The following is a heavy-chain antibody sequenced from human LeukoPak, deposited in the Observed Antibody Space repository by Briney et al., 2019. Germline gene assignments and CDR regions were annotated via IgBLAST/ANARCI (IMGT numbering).Heavy chain of an antibody. Sequence: GGSLRLSCAASGFTFSSYGMHWVRQAPGKGLEWVAVIWCDGSNKYYADSVKGRFTISRDNSKNTLYLQMNSLRAEDTAVYYCARVPRGYSGYDLDYWGQGTLVTVSS. CDR3: ARVPRGYSGYDLDY. V-gene: IGHV3-33*01. D-gene: IGHD5-12*01. CDR2: IWCDGSNK. CDR1: GFTFSSYG. J-gene: IGHJ4*02.